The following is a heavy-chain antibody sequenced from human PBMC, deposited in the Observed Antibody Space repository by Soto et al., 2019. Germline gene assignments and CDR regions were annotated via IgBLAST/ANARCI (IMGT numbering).Heavy chain of an antibody. V-gene: IGHV4-59*08. CDR2: IYGSGGS. D-gene: IGHD6-6*01. CDR1: GYSISSFY. J-gene: IGHJ4*02. Sequence: QLQLQESGPGLVKPSEALSLTCAVSGYSISSFYWSCIRQPPGRGLEWIGYIYGSGGSSYSPSLRRRGNISVDRSKNKASLKFSSVTAADASDDYCARQRSDPIAARYFDFWGQGTLVTVSS. CDR3: ARQRSDPIAARYFDF.